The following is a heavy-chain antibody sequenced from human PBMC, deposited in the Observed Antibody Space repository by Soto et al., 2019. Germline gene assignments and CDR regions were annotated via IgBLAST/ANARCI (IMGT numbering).Heavy chain of an antibody. CDR2: INAGNGNT. CDR1: GYTFTSFA. Sequence: GASVKVSCKASGYTFTSFAMHWVRQAPGQRLEWMGWINAGNGNTKYSQKFQGRVTITRDTSASTAYMELSSLRSEDTAVYYCARVRGVYASYYYCGMDVWGQGTTVTVSS. J-gene: IGHJ6*02. CDR3: ARVRGVYASYYYCGMDV. V-gene: IGHV1-3*01. D-gene: IGHD2-8*01.